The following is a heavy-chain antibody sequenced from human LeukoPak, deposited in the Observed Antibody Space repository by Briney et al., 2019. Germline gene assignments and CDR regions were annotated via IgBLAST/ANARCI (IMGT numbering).Heavy chain of an antibody. J-gene: IGHJ5*02. CDR1: DGSIRSGSYY. V-gene: IGHV4-61*02. CDR3: ARDSLGENWFDP. D-gene: IGHD3-16*01. Sequence: SQTLSLTXTVSDGSIRSGSYYWSWIRQPAGKGLEWIGRIYTSGSTNYNPSLKSRVTISVDTSKNQFSLKLSSVTAADTAVYYCARDSLGENWFDPWGQGTLVTVSS. CDR2: IYTSGST.